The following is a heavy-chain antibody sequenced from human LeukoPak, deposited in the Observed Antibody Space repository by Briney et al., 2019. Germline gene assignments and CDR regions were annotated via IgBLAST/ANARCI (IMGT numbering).Heavy chain of an antibody. Sequence: GGSLRLSCAASGITFSRFWMSWVRQAPGKGLEWVSTITTSDGNTYYADSVKGRFTVSRDNSKNTLFLQMNSLRAEDTAVYYCAKDGGLWVSAHWGDSWGRGTLVTVSS. CDR2: ITTSDGNT. CDR1: GITFSRFW. CDR3: AKDGGLWVSAHWGDS. J-gene: IGHJ4*02. V-gene: IGHV3-23*01. D-gene: IGHD7-27*01.